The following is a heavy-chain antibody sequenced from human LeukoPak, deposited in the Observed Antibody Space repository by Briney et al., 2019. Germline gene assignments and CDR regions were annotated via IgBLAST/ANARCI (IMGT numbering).Heavy chain of an antibody. V-gene: IGHV3-7*01. CDR3: ARTSYDFWSGFLYYFDY. Sequence: GGSLRLSCAASGFTFSSYWMSWVRQAPGKGLEWVANIKQDGSEKYYVDSVKGRFTISRDNAKNSLYLQMNSLRAEDTAVYYCARTSYDFWSGFLYYFDYWGQGTLVTVSP. CDR1: GFTFSSYW. D-gene: IGHD3-3*01. J-gene: IGHJ4*02. CDR2: IKQDGSEK.